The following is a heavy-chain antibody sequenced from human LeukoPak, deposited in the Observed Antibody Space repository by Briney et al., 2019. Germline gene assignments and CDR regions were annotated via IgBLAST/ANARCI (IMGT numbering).Heavy chain of an antibody. Sequence: GGSLRLSCAASGFTFSSYGMHWVRQAPGKGLEWVAVIWYDGSNKYYADSVKGRFTISRDNSKNTLYLQMNSLRAEDTAVYYCARKGQSIAARPLPHYYYYYMDVWGKGTTVTVSS. D-gene: IGHD6-6*01. CDR2: IWYDGSNK. CDR3: ARKGQSIAARPLPHYYYYYMDV. J-gene: IGHJ6*03. V-gene: IGHV3-33*01. CDR1: GFTFSSYG.